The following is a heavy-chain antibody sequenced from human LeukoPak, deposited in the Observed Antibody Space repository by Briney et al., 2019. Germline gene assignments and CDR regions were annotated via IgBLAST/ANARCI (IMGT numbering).Heavy chain of an antibody. CDR1: GGSISSTDW. Sequence: PSETLSLTCAVSGGSISSTDWWSWVRQPPGKGLEWIGEIYHSGSTNYNPSLKSRVTISVDTSKNQFSLKLSSVTAADTAVYYCARAPYSSSSRGAFDIWGQGTMVTVSS. CDR2: IYHSGST. D-gene: IGHD6-6*01. J-gene: IGHJ3*02. V-gene: IGHV4-4*02. CDR3: ARAPYSSSSRGAFDI.